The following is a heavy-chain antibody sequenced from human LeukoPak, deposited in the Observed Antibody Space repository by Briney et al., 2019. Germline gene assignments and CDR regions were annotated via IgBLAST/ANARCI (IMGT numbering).Heavy chain of an antibody. Sequence: GASVQVSCKASRYTFTSYAMHWVRQAPGQRLEGMGWINAGNGNTKYSQKFQGRVTITSDTSASTAYMELSSLRSEDTAVYYCARVYGTWGSALMPFDYWGQGTLVTVSS. J-gene: IGHJ4*02. CDR2: INAGNGNT. CDR3: ARVYGTWGSALMPFDY. CDR1: RYTFTSYA. D-gene: IGHD3-16*01. V-gene: IGHV1-3*01.